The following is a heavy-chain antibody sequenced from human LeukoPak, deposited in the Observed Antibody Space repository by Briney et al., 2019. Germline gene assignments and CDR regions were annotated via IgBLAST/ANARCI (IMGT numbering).Heavy chain of an antibody. Sequence: PSETLSLTCAVYGGSFSGYYWSWIRQPPGKGLEWIGEINHSGSTNYNPSLKSRVTISVDTSKDQFSLKLSSVTAADTAVYYCATTTTVMNWFDPWGQGTLVTVSS. D-gene: IGHD4-17*01. J-gene: IGHJ5*02. CDR3: ATTTTVMNWFDP. V-gene: IGHV4-34*01. CDR2: INHSGST. CDR1: GGSFSGYY.